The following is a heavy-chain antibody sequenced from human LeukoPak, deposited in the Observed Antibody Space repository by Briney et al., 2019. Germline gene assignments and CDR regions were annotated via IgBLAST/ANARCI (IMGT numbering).Heavy chain of an antibody. V-gene: IGHV3-23*01. Sequence: PGGSLRLSCAASGFTVSSNYMSWVRQAPGKGLEWVSVISGSGGSTYYADSVKGRFTIPRDNSKNTLYLQMNSLRAEDTAVYYCAKDPAMIVVVQWGQGTLVTVSS. CDR2: ISGSGGST. CDR1: GFTVSSNY. J-gene: IGHJ4*02. CDR3: AKDPAMIVVVQ. D-gene: IGHD3-22*01.